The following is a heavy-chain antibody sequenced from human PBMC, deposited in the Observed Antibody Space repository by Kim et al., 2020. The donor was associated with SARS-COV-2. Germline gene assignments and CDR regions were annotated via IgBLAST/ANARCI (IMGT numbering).Heavy chain of an antibody. CDR3: ASRYAVAGTEGDY. D-gene: IGHD6-19*01. J-gene: IGHJ4*02. V-gene: IGHV4-34*01. Sequence: YNPSLKSRVTISVDTSKNQFSLKLSSVTAADTAVYYCASRYAVAGTEGDYWGQGTLVTVSS.